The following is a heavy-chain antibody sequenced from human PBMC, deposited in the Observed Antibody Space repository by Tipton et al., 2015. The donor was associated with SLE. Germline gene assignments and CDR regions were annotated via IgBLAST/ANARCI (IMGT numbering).Heavy chain of an antibody. CDR1: GDSISSNTYY. D-gene: IGHD4-23*01. CDR3: AGDYGGPDCFDP. V-gene: IGHV4-39*07. J-gene: IGHJ5*02. CDR2: ISSRGHT. Sequence: TLSLTCSVFGDSISSNTYYWGWIRQPPGQGLGWIGTISSRGHTFYNPSFKSRVTISVDTSKDQFSLKLTSLTAADTAIYYCAGDYGGPDCFDPWGLGTLVTVSS.